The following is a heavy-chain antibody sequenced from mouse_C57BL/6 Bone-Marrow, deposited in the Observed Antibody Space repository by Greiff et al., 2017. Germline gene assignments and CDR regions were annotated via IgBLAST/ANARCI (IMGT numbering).Heavy chain of an antibody. CDR3: AREPPFITTVVFPGFAY. J-gene: IGHJ3*01. CDR2: IYPRRGNT. V-gene: IGHV1-81*01. Sequence: QVHVKQSGAELARPGASVKLSCKASGYTFTSYGISWVKQRTGQGLEWIGEIYPRRGNTYYNEKFKGKATLTADKSSSTAYMELRSLTSEDSAVYFCAREPPFITTVVFPGFAYWGQGTLVTVSA. CDR1: GYTFTSYG. D-gene: IGHD1-1*01.